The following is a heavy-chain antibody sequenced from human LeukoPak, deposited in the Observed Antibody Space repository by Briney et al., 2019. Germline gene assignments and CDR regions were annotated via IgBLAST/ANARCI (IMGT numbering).Heavy chain of an antibody. V-gene: IGHV4-39*07. Sequence: SETLSLTCTVSGGSISSSSYYWGWIRQPPGKGLEWIGSIYYSGSTYYNPSLKSRVTISVDTSKNQFSLKLSSVTAADTAVYYCARTYSGYDTVDYWGQGTLVTVSS. D-gene: IGHD5-12*01. J-gene: IGHJ4*02. CDR1: GGSISSSSYY. CDR2: IYYSGST. CDR3: ARTYSGYDTVDY.